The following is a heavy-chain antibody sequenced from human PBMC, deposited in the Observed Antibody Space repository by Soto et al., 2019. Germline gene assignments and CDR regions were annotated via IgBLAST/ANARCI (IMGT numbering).Heavy chain of an antibody. J-gene: IGHJ3*02. V-gene: IGHV1-69*06. CDR2: IIPIFGTA. CDR3: AVYSTYYDILTGYQASHDAFDI. D-gene: IGHD3-9*01. Sequence: SVKVSCKASGGTFSSYAISWVRQAPGQGLEWMGGIIPIFGTANYAQKFQGRVTITADKSTSTAYMELSSLRSEDTAVYYCAVYSTYYDILTGYQASHDAFDIWGQGTMVTVSS. CDR1: GGTFSSYA.